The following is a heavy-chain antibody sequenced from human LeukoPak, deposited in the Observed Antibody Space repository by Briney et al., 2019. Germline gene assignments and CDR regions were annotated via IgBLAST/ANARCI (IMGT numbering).Heavy chain of an antibody. Sequence: GGSLRLSCAASGFTFSSYAMSWVRQAPGKGLEWVSATSGSGGSTYYADSVKGRFTISRDNSKNTLYLQMNSLRAEDTAVYYCAKDRVWQLLYDWFDPWGQGTLVTVSS. CDR1: GFTFSSYA. D-gene: IGHD2-2*02. CDR3: AKDRVWQLLYDWFDP. CDR2: TSGSGGST. J-gene: IGHJ5*02. V-gene: IGHV3-23*01.